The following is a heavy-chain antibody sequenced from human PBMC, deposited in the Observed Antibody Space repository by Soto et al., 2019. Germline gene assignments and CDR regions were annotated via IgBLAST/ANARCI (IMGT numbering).Heavy chain of an antibody. CDR3: ARSRGVTMVRGVIPPYYYYGMDV. CDR1: GGIFSSYA. V-gene: IGHV1-69*01. D-gene: IGHD3-10*01. Sequence: QVQLVQSGAEVKKPGSSVKVSCKASGGIFSSYAISWVRQAPGQGLEWMGGIIPIFGTANYAQKFQGRVTITADESTSTAYMELSSLRSEDTAVYYCARSRGVTMVRGVIPPYYYYGMDVWGQGTTVTVSS. J-gene: IGHJ6*02. CDR2: IIPIFGTA.